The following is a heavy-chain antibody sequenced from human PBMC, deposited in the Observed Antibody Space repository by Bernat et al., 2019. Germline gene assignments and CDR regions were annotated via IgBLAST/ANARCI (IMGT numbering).Heavy chain of an antibody. CDR3: ARESGRPSYYYSGMDV. D-gene: IGHD3-3*01. V-gene: IGHV3-66*01. J-gene: IGHJ6*02. Sequence: EVQLVESGGGLVQPGGSLRLSCAASGFTVSSNYMSWVRQAPGKGLEWVSVIYSGGSTYYADSVKGRFTISRDNSKNTLYLQMNSLRAEDTAVYYCARESGRPSYYYSGMDVWGQGTTVTVSS. CDR2: IYSGGST. CDR1: GFTVSSNY.